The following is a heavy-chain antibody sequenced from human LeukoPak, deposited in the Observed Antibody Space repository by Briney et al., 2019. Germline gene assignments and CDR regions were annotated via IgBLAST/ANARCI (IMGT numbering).Heavy chain of an antibody. CDR2: INHSGST. D-gene: IGHD3-22*01. CDR3: ASRYITMIVVADI. J-gene: IGHJ3*02. Sequence: SETLSLTCAVYGGSFSGYYWSWIRQPPGKGLEWIGEINHSGSTNYNPSLKSRVTISVDTSKNQISLKLSSVTAADTAVYYCASRYITMIVVADIWGQGTMVTVSS. V-gene: IGHV4-34*01. CDR1: GGSFSGYY.